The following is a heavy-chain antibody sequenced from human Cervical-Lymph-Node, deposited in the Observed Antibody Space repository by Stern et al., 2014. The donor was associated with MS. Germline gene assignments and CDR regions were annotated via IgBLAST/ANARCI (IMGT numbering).Heavy chain of an antibody. J-gene: IGHJ4*02. D-gene: IGHD3-10*01. CDR3: VPGSGAFDY. CDR1: GFTFSRYA. CDR2: ISYDEKNE. Sequence: VQLVESGGGVVQPGTSLRLSCATSGFTFSRYAMHWVRQAPGQVLQWLAAISYDEKNENYADSVRGRFTISRDSSKKMLYLQMDSLTIDDTAVYYCVPGSGAFDYWGQGTLVIVSS. V-gene: IGHV3-30*03.